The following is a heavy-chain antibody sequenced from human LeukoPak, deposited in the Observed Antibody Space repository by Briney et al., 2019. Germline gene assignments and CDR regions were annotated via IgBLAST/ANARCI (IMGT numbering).Heavy chain of an antibody. CDR1: GGSISSYY. D-gene: IGHD5-24*01. CDR3: ASPLMADDAFDI. J-gene: IGHJ3*02. Sequence: SETLSLTCTVSGGSISSYYWSWIRQPPGKGLEWIGYIYYSGSTNYNPSLKSRVTISVDTSKNQFSLKLSSVTAADTAVYYCASPLMADDAFDIWGQGTMVTVSS. V-gene: IGHV4-59*12. CDR2: IYYSGST.